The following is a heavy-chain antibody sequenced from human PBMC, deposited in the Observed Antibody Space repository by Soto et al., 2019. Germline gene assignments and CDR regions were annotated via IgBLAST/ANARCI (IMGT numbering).Heavy chain of an antibody. CDR3: ARGREYSFGYNYLDA. D-gene: IGHD5-18*01. CDR2: INPNYGRT. Sequence: ASVKASCKASGYPFTSYHMHWVRQAPGQGLQWMGLINPNYGRTRYARQFEGRVTMTRDTSTTTILMELSRLRFEDTAFYYCARGREYSFGYNYLDAWGPGNRLTVSS. V-gene: IGHV1-46*01. J-gene: IGHJ5*02. CDR1: GYPFTSYH.